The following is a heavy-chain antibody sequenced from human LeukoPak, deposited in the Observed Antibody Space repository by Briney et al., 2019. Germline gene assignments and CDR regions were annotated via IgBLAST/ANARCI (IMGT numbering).Heavy chain of an antibody. Sequence: GGSLRLSCAASGFTFSNAWMSWVRQAPGKGLEWVGRIKSKTDGGTTDYAAPVKGRFTISRDDSKNTLYLQMNSLKTEDTAVYYCTTGYSSSWSPYFDYWGQGTLVTVSS. CDR1: GFTFSNAW. J-gene: IGHJ4*02. V-gene: IGHV3-15*01. CDR3: TTGYSSSWSPYFDY. CDR2: IKSKTDGGTT. D-gene: IGHD6-13*01.